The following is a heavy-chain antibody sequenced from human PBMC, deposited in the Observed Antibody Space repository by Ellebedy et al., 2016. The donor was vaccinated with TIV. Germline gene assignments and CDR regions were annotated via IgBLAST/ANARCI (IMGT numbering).Heavy chain of an antibody. CDR1: VGTFSSYA. Sequence: SVKVSCXASVGTFSSYAISWVRQAPGQGLEWMGGIIPIFGTANYAQKFQGRVTITADESTSTAYMELSSLRSEDTAVYYCARGGQITRITMVRANPDYYYYYMDVWGKGTTVTVSS. CDR3: ARGGQITRITMVRANPDYYYYYMDV. D-gene: IGHD3-10*01. V-gene: IGHV1-69*13. CDR2: IIPIFGTA. J-gene: IGHJ6*03.